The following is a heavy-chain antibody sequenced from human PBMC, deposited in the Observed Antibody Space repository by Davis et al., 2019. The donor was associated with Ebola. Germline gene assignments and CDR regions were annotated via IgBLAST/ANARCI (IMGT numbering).Heavy chain of an antibody. CDR1: GNSFTSHW. J-gene: IGHJ4*02. D-gene: IGHD4-17*01. Sequence: GESLKISCKDSGNSFTSHWIGWVRQMPGKGLEWMGIIYTGDSDTRYSPSFRGQVTISADKSIKTAFLQWSSLKASDTAKYYCAILGEAGDYANGAWGQGTLVTVSS. V-gene: IGHV5-51*01. CDR3: AILGEAGDYANGA. CDR2: IYTGDSDT.